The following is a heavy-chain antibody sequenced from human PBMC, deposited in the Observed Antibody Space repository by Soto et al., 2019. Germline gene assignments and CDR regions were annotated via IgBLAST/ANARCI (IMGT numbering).Heavy chain of an antibody. CDR3: AKGLYSSSWYWPGQR. V-gene: IGHV3-9*01. CDR2: ISWNSGSI. J-gene: IGHJ1*01. CDR1: GFTFDDYA. D-gene: IGHD6-13*01. Sequence: EVQLVESGGGLVQPGRSLRLSCAASGFTFDDYAMHWVRQAPGKGLEWVSGISWNSGSIGYADSVKGRFTISRDNAKNSLYLQMNSLRAEDTALYYGAKGLYSSSWYWPGQRWGKGTLVTVSS.